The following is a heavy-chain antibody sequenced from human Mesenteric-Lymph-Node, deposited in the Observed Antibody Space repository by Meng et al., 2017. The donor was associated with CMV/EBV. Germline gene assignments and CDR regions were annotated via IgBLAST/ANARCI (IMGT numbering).Heavy chain of an antibody. CDR2: ISRSRSYI. Sequence: GESLKISCAASGFTFSDYSMNWVRQTPGKGLEWVSSISRSRSYIYYADSVKGRFTISRDNAKNSLYLQMDRLRAEDTAFYYCARPYCSSTSCYLNWFDPWGQGTLVTVSS. V-gene: IGHV3-21*01. CDR3: ARPYCSSTSCYLNWFDP. J-gene: IGHJ5*02. D-gene: IGHD2-2*01. CDR1: GFTFSDYS.